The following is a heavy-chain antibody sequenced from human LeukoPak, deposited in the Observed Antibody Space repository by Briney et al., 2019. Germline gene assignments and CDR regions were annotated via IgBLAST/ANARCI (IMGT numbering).Heavy chain of an antibody. J-gene: IGHJ4*02. D-gene: IGHD2-21*02. Sequence: GGSLRLSCTASGFTFDDYFMGWVRQAPGKGLEWVSFVRSKLYGGTTEYAASVKGRFTISRDDSKSIAYLQMNSLKTEDTAVYYCVREGCGGDCYKYWGQGTLVTVSS. CDR2: VRSKLYGGTT. V-gene: IGHV3-49*04. CDR3: VREGCGGDCYKY. CDR1: GFTFDDYF.